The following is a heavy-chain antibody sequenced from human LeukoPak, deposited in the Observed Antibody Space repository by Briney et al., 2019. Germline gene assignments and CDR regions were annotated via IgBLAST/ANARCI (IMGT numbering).Heavy chain of an antibody. J-gene: IGHJ5*02. D-gene: IGHD3-9*01. CDR3: ARGLGDIRWLDP. V-gene: IGHV4-59*01. Sequence: SETLSLTCTVSGGSISSYYWTWIRQPPGKGLEWIGYIYYSGSTKYNPSLKSRVTISVDTSKNQFSLKLSSVTAADTAVYYCARGLGDIRWLDPWGQGTLVTVSS. CDR1: GGSISSYY. CDR2: IYYSGST.